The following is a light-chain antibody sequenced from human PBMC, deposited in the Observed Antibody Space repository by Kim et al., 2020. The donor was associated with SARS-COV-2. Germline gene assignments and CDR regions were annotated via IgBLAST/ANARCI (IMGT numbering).Light chain of an antibody. V-gene: IGLV4-69*01. J-gene: IGLJ2*01. CDR2: LYNDGTH. Sequence: QLVLTQSPSASASLGASVKLTCTLSSAHSGYGIAWHQQQPDKGPRYLMRLYNDGTHTKGDGIPDRFSGSSSGAERYLTISNLQSDDEADYHCQAWGTDIVVFGGGTKLTVL. CDR3: QAWGTDIVV. CDR1: SAHSGYG.